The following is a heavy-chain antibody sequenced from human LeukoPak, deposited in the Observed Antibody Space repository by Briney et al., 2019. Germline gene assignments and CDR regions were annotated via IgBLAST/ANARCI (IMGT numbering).Heavy chain of an antibody. CDR3: ARRSGSFYSLDY. CDR1: AYSIGSGYF. J-gene: IGHJ4*02. D-gene: IGHD1-26*01. CDR2: ISHSGNT. V-gene: IGHV4-38-2*01. Sequence: SETLSLTCAVSAYSIGSGYFWDWIRQPPGKGLEWLGSISHSGNTFYNPSLKSRVTISVDTSKNQFSVKVRSVTAADTAVYYCARRSGSFYSLDYWGQGTLVTASP.